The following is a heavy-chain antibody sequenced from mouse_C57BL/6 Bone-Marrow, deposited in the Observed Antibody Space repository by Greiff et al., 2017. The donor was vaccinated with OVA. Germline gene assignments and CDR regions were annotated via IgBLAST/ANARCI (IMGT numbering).Heavy chain of an antibody. CDR1: GFTFSSYG. CDR2: ISSGGSYT. Sequence: EVMLVESGGDLVKPGGSLKLSCAASGFTFSSYGMSWVRQTPDKRLEWVATISSGGSYTYYPDSVKGRFTISRDNAKNTLYQQMSSLKSEDTAMYYCARQISTRNFDYWGQGTTLTVSS. CDR3: ARQISTRNFDY. V-gene: IGHV5-6*01. J-gene: IGHJ2*01. D-gene: IGHD1-1*01.